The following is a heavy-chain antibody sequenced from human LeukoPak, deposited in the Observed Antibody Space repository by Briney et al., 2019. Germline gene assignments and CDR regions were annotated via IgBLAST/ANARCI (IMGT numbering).Heavy chain of an antibody. D-gene: IGHD1-26*01. J-gene: IGHJ4*02. CDR2: IKQDGTEK. CDR1: GFTFSSYW. Sequence: GGSLRLSCAASGFTFSSYWMSWVRQAPGKGLEWVAIIKQDGTEKYYVDSVKGRSTISRDNAKNSLYLQMNSLRAEDTAVYYCARGVGATHFDYWGQGTLVTVSS. V-gene: IGHV3-7*04. CDR3: ARGVGATHFDY.